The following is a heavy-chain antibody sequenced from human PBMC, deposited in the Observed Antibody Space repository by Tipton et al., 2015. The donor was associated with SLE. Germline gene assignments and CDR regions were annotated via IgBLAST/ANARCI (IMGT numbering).Heavy chain of an antibody. D-gene: IGHD2-2*01. J-gene: IGHJ6*02. Sequence: SLRLSCAASGIDFSNFWMHWVRHTPGEGLVWVSCIDTDGSSTYYRDSVEGRLTISRDNAKNTLYLQMNSLRAEDTAVYYCASLSTSGGSGMDVWGQGTTVTVSS. V-gene: IGHV3-74*01. CDR1: GIDFSNFW. CDR2: IDTDGSST. CDR3: ASLSTSGGSGMDV.